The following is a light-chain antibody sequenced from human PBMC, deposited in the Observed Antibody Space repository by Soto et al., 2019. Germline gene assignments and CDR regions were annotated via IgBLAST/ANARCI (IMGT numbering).Light chain of an antibody. CDR2: GAS. J-gene: IGKJ5*01. Sequence: EIVMTQSPATLSVSPGERATLSCRASQYVSNKVAWYQQKPGQAPSLLILGASTRATGVPARFSGSGSGTEFTLSISSLQSEDFAVYYCKQYKEWPPFTFGQGTRLET. CDR1: QYVSNK. CDR3: KQYKEWPPFT. V-gene: IGKV3-15*01.